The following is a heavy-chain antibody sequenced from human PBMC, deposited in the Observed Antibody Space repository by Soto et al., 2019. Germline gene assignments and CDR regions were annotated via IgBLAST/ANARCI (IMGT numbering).Heavy chain of an antibody. D-gene: IGHD3-16*02. Sequence: QVQLVQSGAEVKKPGASVKVSCKASGYTFTSYGISWVRQAPGQGLEWMGWISAYNGNTNYAQKLQGRVTMTTDTSTSTAYMELRSLRSDDTAVYYCARDLYDYIWGIYRYQGYWGQGTLVTVSS. CDR3: ARDLYDYIWGIYRYQGY. J-gene: IGHJ4*02. V-gene: IGHV1-18*01. CDR1: GYTFTSYG. CDR2: ISAYNGNT.